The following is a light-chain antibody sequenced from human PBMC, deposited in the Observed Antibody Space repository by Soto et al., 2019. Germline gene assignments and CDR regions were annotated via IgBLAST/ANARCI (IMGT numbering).Light chain of an antibody. Sequence: EIVMTQSPATLSVSPGERATLSCRASQSVGRNLAWYQQKSGQAPRLLIYSASTRATGIAARLSGSGSGTEFTLTFTCLQSEDFAVYYCQQYSNWPPPYTFGQGTKLE. J-gene: IGKJ2*01. V-gene: IGKV3-15*01. CDR2: SAS. CDR3: QQYSNWPPPYT. CDR1: QSVGRN.